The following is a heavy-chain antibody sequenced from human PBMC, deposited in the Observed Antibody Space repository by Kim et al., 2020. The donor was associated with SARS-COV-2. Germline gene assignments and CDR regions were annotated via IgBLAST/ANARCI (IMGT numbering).Heavy chain of an antibody. J-gene: IGHJ5*01. CDR1: GFTLSTFW. V-gene: IGHV3-7*01. CDR2: INQDGSEK. D-gene: IGHD1-26*01. CDR3: AREWDGDYPTNWFDS. Sequence: GGSLRLSCAAPGFTLSTFWMTWVRQAPGKGLEWVANINQDGSEKYYVDSVKGRFTISRDNANNLLFLQMSSLRAEDTAVYFCAREWDGDYPTNWFDSWG.